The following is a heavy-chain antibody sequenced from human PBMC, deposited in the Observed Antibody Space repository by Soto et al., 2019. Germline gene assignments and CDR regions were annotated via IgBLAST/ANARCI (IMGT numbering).Heavy chain of an antibody. V-gene: IGHV3-11*01. J-gene: IGHJ6*03. D-gene: IGHD3-3*01. CDR2: ISSSGSTI. CDR1: GFTFSDYY. CDR3: ARDFWVDHPPMDV. Sequence: PGGSLRLSCAASGFTFSDYYMIWIRQAPGKGLEWVSYISSSGSTIYYADSVKGRFTISRDNAKNSLYLQMNSLRAEDTAVYYCARDFWVDHPPMDVWGKGTTVTVSS.